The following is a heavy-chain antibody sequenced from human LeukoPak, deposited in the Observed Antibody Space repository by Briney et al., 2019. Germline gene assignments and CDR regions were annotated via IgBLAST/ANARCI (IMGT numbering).Heavy chain of an antibody. V-gene: IGHV1-69*06. Sequence: ASVKVSCKASGYTFTSYGISWVRQAPGQGLEWMGGIIPIFGTANYAQKFQGRVTITADKSTSTAYMELSSLRSEDTAVYYCARASLDSSGWSSRFDYWGQGTLVTVSS. CDR3: ARASLDSSGWSSRFDY. CDR1: GYTFTSYG. D-gene: IGHD6-19*01. J-gene: IGHJ4*02. CDR2: IIPIFGTA.